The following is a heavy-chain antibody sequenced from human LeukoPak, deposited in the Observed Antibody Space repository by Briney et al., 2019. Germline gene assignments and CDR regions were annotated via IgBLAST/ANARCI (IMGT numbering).Heavy chain of an antibody. V-gene: IGHV3-23*01. Sequence: GGSLRLSCAASGFTFSSYAMSWVRQAPGKGLEWVSAISGSGGSTYYADSVKGRFTIFRDNSKNTLYLQMNSLRAEDTAVYYCAKPDYDSSGYYYGTQPFDYWGQGTLVTVSS. J-gene: IGHJ4*02. D-gene: IGHD3-22*01. CDR2: ISGSGGST. CDR1: GFTFSSYA. CDR3: AKPDYDSSGYYYGTQPFDY.